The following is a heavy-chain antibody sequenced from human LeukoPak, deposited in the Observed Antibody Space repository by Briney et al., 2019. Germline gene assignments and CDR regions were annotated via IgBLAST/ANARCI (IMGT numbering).Heavy chain of an antibody. CDR3: ARGVVVVTADYFDY. J-gene: IGHJ4*02. V-gene: IGHV4-59*01. Sequence: PSETLSLTCTVSGGSISSYYWSWIRQPPGKGREWIGYIYYSGSTNYNPSLKSRVTISVDTSKNQFSLKLSSVTAADTAVYYCARGVVVVTADYFDYWGQGTLVTVSS. CDR1: GGSISSYY. CDR2: IYYSGST. D-gene: IGHD2-21*02.